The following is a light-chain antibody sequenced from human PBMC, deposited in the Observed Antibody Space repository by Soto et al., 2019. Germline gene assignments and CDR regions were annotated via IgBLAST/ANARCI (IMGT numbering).Light chain of an antibody. J-gene: IGKJ2*01. CDR2: GAS. Sequence: EIVLTQSPGTLSLSPGERATLSCRANQIVSSSFLAWYQQKPGQAPRLLIYGASHRAAGLPDRFSGSWSGTDFTLTISRLEPEVFALYYCQHYGNSLTYTFGQGTKLEIK. CDR3: QHYGNSLTYT. V-gene: IGKV3-20*01. CDR1: QIVSSSF.